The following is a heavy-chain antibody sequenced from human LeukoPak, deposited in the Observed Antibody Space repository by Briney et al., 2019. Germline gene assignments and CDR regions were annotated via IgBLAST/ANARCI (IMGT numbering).Heavy chain of an antibody. D-gene: IGHD6-19*01. J-gene: IGHJ3*02. CDR3: ARDTGGWYGDHDAFDI. CDR1: GGFVSSGSYY. CDR2: IYYSGST. V-gene: IGHV4-61*01. Sequence: PSETLSLTCTVSGGFVSSGSYYWSWIRQPPGKGLEWIGYIYYSGSTNYNPSLKSRVTISVDTSKNQFSLKLSSVTAADTAVYYCARDTGGWYGDHDAFDIWGQGTMVTVSS.